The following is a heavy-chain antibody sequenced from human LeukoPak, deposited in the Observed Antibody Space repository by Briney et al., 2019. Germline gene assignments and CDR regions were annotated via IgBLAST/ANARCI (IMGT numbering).Heavy chain of an antibody. CDR1: GGSFSGYY. CDR3: ARDSGSYYGMDV. J-gene: IGHJ6*02. D-gene: IGHD3-10*01. Sequence: SETLSLTCAVYGGSFSGYYWSWIRQPPGKGLEWIGSIYYSGSTYYNPSLKSRVTISVDTSKNQFSLKLSSVTAADTAVYYCARDSGSYYGMDVWGQGTTVTVSS. V-gene: IGHV4-34*01. CDR2: IYYSGST.